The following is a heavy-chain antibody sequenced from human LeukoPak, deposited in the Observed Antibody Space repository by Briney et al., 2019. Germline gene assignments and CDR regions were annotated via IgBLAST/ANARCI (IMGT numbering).Heavy chain of an antibody. CDR1: GGSISSSRYY. Sequence: PSETLSLTCTVSGGSISSSRYYWAWVRQPPGKGLEWIGNIYYSGSTYSNPSLRSRVTIFVDTSKNQFSLKLSAVTAADTAVYYCASFSQSDAFDTWGQGTVVTVSS. V-gene: IGHV4-39*01. CDR3: ASFSQSDAFDT. CDR2: IYYSGST. J-gene: IGHJ3*02.